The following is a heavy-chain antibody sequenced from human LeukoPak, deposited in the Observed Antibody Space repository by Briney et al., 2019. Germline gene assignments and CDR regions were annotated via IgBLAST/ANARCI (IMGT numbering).Heavy chain of an antibody. D-gene: IGHD6-13*01. Sequence: GGSLRLSCAASGFTFSSYAMHWVRQAPGKGLEYVSAISSNGGSTYYANSVKGRFTISRDNSKNTLYLQMDSLRAEDMAVYYCASIRGSSWYPLGSFDIRGQGTMVTVSS. CDR2: ISSNGGST. J-gene: IGHJ3*02. V-gene: IGHV3-64*01. CDR1: GFTFSSYA. CDR3: ASIRGSSWYPLGSFDI.